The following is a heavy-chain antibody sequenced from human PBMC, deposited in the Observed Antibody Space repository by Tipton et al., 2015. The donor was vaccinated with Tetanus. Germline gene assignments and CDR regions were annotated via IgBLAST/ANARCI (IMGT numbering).Heavy chain of an antibody. V-gene: IGHV3-33*08. CDR1: GFTFSSST. Sequence: SLRLSCAASGFTFSSSTINWVRQAPGKGLEWVAVSWYDGTDKYYADSVKGRFTISRDNSKNPLYLQMNSLRAEDTAVYYCAREADCSGGSCSSGDFDNWGQGTQVTVSS. CDR3: AREADCSGGSCSSGDFDN. D-gene: IGHD2-15*01. J-gene: IGHJ4*02. CDR2: SWYDGTDK.